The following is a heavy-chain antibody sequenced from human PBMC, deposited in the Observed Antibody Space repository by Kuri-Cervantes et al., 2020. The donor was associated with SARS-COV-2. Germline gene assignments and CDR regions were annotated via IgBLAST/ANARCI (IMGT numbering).Heavy chain of an antibody. V-gene: IGHV3-21*01. Sequence: GGSLRPSCAASGFTFGDYSMNWVRQAPGKGLEWVSSISSSSGSYILYTDSVEGRFSVSRDDAKNSLYLQMNSLRAEDSAVYYCARDLRSGWFEGAFDIWGRGTMVTVSS. CDR1: GFTFGDYS. CDR2: ISSSSGSYI. CDR3: ARDLRSGWFEGAFDI. J-gene: IGHJ3*02. D-gene: IGHD6-19*01.